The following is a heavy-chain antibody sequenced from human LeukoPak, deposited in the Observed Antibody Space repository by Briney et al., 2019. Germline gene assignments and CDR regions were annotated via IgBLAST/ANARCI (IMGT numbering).Heavy chain of an antibody. Sequence: PGGSLRLSCGASGFTFSTDAMTWVRQAPGKGLEWVSAISATGGSPYYADSVKGRFTISRDNSKNTLYLQMNSPRAEDTAVYYCAKGKVSAFLNWFDPWGQGTLVTVSS. D-gene: IGHD3-3*01. J-gene: IGHJ5*02. CDR1: GFTFSTDA. CDR3: AKGKVSAFLNWFDP. CDR2: ISATGGSP. V-gene: IGHV3-23*01.